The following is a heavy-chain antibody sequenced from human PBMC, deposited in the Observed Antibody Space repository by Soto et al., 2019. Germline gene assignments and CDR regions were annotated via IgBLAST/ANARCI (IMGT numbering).Heavy chain of an antibody. D-gene: IGHD4-17*01. V-gene: IGHV3-74*01. CDR3: TRHGSGDYFLFDP. Sequence: QTGGSLRLSCAASGFTFSSFWMHWVRQAPGKGLVWVSRASPDGTSTSYADSVKGRFTISRDNAKNTLYMQMNSLRAEDTAVYYCTRHGSGDYFLFDPWGQGTLVTV. J-gene: IGHJ5*02. CDR2: ASPDGTST. CDR1: GFTFSSFW.